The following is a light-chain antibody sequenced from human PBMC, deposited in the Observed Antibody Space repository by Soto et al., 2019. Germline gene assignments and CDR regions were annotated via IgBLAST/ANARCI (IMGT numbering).Light chain of an antibody. CDR2: GAS. J-gene: IGKJ2*01. CDR1: QSVISSY. V-gene: IGKV3-20*01. Sequence: EIVLTQSPGTLSLSPGERATLSCRASQSVISSYLAWYQHKHGQAPSLLIYGASSRAPGIPDRFSGSGSGTDFTLTISILEPQAFAVYYYKQYGSSPPMYTFGQGTKLEIK. CDR3: KQYGSSPPMYT.